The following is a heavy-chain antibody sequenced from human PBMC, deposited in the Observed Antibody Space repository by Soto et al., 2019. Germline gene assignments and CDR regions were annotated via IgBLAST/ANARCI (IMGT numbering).Heavy chain of an antibody. CDR3: AKDRKSGSGWYWDY. Sequence: EVQLLESGGALEQPGGSLSLSCAASEFIFASYAMSWVRQAPGRGLEWVSGISGSGSTTYYADSVKGRFTISRDNSKNTLFLQRSSLRAEDTAVYYCAKDRKSGSGWYWDYWGQGTLVTVSS. D-gene: IGHD6-19*01. V-gene: IGHV3-23*01. J-gene: IGHJ4*02. CDR2: ISGSGSTT. CDR1: EFIFASYA.